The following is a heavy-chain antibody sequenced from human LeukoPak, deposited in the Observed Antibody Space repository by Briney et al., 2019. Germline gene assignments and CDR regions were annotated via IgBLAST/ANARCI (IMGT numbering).Heavy chain of an antibody. CDR3: ATSTVTTNYYYYYMEV. J-gene: IGHJ6*03. Sequence: ASVKVSCKASGGTFSSYAISWVRQAPGQGLEWMGGIIPIFGTANYAQKFQGRVTITADTSTDTAYMELSSLTSEDTAVYYCATSTVTTNYYYYYMEVWGKGTTVTVSS. CDR1: GGTFSSYA. D-gene: IGHD4-17*01. V-gene: IGHV1-69*06. CDR2: IIPIFGTA.